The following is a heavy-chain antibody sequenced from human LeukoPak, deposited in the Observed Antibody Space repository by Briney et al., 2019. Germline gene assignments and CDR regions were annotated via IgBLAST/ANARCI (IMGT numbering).Heavy chain of an antibody. CDR1: GFIFSSYV. CDR3: AKSRIGAAARDIDY. Sequence: GGSLRLSCAASGFIFSSYVMSWVRQIPGKGLEWVSTITGSGGSTYHADSVKGRFTISRDNSKNTLYLQMNSLRVEDTAVYYCAKSRIGAAARDIDYWGQGSLVTVSS. J-gene: IGHJ4*02. CDR2: ITGSGGST. D-gene: IGHD6-13*01. V-gene: IGHV3-23*01.